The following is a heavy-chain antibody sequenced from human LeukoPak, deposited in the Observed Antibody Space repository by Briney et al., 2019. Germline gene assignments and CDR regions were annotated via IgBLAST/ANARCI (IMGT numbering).Heavy chain of an antibody. J-gene: IGHJ4*02. CDR1: GFTFKDYA. D-gene: IGHD5-18*01. CDR3: AKDIGERGYKDY. Sequence: GGSLRLSCAASGFTFKDYAMHWVHQTPGKGLEWVSLISGDAGTTFYGDSVKGRFTISRDNSKNSLYLQMNSLRTEDTAFYYCAKDIGERGYKDYWGQGTLVTVSS. CDR2: ISGDAGTT. V-gene: IGHV3-43*02.